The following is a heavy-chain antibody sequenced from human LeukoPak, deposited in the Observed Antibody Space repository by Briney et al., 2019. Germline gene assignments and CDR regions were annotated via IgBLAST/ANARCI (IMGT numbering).Heavy chain of an antibody. CDR2: ISYDGSIK. CDR3: AKDVWAYYYNSGSSPDFDY. CDR1: GFTFSNYG. V-gene: IGHV3-30*18. Sequence: PGGSLRLSCAASGFTFSNYGMHWVRQAPGKGLEWVAVISYDGSIKYYADSVKGRFTISRDSSKNTLYLQMNSLRAEDTAVYYCAKDVWAYYYNSGSSPDFDYWGQGTLVTVSS. D-gene: IGHD3-10*01. J-gene: IGHJ4*02.